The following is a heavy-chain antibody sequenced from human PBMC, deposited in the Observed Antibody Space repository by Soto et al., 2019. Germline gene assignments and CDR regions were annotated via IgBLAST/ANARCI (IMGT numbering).Heavy chain of an antibody. CDR1: GGTISSYA. CDR2: IIPIFGTA. D-gene: IGHD5-12*01. Sequence: VKLSCKTSGGTISSYAISWGSKNKGQGLEWMGGIIPIFGTANYAQKFQGRVTITADESTSTAYMELSSLRSEDTAVYYCARVVIAAGNQYYYYYYGMDVWGQGTTVTVSS. V-gene: IGHV1-69*13. CDR3: ARVVIAAGNQYYYYYYGMDV. J-gene: IGHJ6*02.